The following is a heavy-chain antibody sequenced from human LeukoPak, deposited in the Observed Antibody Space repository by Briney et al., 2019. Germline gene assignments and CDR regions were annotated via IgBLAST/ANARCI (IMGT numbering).Heavy chain of an antibody. Sequence: PSETLSLTCTVSGGSVSSGSYYWSWIRQPPGKGLEWIGYIYYSGSTNYNPSLKSRVTISVDTSKNQFSLKLSSVTAADTAVYYCARDQGYTYGAFDYWGQGTLVTVSS. CDR1: GGSVSSGSYY. CDR2: IYYSGST. V-gene: IGHV4-61*01. CDR3: ARDQGYTYGAFDY. J-gene: IGHJ4*02. D-gene: IGHD5-18*01.